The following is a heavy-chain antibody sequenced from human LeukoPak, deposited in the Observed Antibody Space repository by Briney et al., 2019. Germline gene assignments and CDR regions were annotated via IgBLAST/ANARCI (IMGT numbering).Heavy chain of an antibody. Sequence: KTSETLSLTCTVSGGSISSYYWSWIRQPPGKGLEWIGYIYYSGSTYYNPSLKSRVTMSVDTSKNQFSLKLSSVTAVDTAVYYCARYDILTGLQGGFFDYWGQGTLVTVSS. D-gene: IGHD3-9*01. CDR2: IYYSGST. J-gene: IGHJ4*02. CDR1: GGSISSYY. V-gene: IGHV4-59*12. CDR3: ARYDILTGLQGGFFDY.